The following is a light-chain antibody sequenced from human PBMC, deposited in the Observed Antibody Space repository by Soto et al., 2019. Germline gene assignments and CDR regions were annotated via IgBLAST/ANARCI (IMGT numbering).Light chain of an antibody. V-gene: IGLV2-14*03. CDR1: SSDVGAYIY. CDR2: EVN. Sequence: QSVLTQPASVSGSPGQSITISCGGTSSDVGAYIYVSWYQQFPGKAPKLIIYEVNNRPSGVSDRFSGSKSDTTAYLTISGLHAEEEADYYCSSYSDSDTKVFGTGTKVTVL. CDR3: SSYSDSDTKV. J-gene: IGLJ1*01.